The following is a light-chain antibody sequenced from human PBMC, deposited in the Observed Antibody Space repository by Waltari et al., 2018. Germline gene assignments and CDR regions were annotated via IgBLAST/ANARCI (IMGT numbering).Light chain of an antibody. CDR3: QQYYTAPYT. CDR1: QSLLYNSNNKNY. CDR2: WAS. J-gene: IGKJ2*01. Sequence: EIVMTQSPDSLAVSLGEKATINCKSNQSLLYNSNNKNYLAWYQQKPGQPLKLFFYWASSRESGVPDRCSGSGSGTDFTLTIGSLQAEDVAVYYCQQYYTAPYTFGQGTKLEIK. V-gene: IGKV4-1*01.